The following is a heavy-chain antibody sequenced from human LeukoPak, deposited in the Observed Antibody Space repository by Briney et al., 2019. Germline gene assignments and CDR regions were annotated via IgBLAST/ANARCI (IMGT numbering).Heavy chain of an antibody. Sequence: SVKVSCKASGFTFTSSAVQWVRQARGQRLERIGWIVVGSGNTNYAQKFQERVTITRDMSTSTAYMELSSLRSEDTAVYYCAAILGIAAAEGAFDIWGQGTMVTVSS. CDR1: GFTFTSSA. CDR2: IVVGSGNT. J-gene: IGHJ3*02. V-gene: IGHV1-58*01. D-gene: IGHD6-13*01. CDR3: AAILGIAAAEGAFDI.